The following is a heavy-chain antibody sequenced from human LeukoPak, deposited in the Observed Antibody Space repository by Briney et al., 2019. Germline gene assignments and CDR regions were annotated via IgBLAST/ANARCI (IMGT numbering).Heavy chain of an antibody. Sequence: GGSLRLSCAASGFPFSVFGMHWVRQAPGKGLEWVAVIWADGSEQYYADSVKGRFTFSRDNSKKMLYLQMNSLRAEDTAVYYCARHKSSTWYDSSGYHHYFDYWGQGTLVTVSS. CDR3: ARHKSSTWYDSSGYHHYFDY. CDR1: GFPFSVFG. CDR2: IWADGSEQ. V-gene: IGHV3-33*01. D-gene: IGHD3-22*01. J-gene: IGHJ4*02.